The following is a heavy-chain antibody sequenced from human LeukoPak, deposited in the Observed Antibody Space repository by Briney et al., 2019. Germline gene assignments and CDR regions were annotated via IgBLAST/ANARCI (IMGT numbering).Heavy chain of an antibody. J-gene: IGHJ4*02. CDR3: ARHSASMADVDY. Sequence: SETLSLTCTVSGGSISSYYWSWIRQPPGKGLEWIGSIYYSGSTYYNPSLKSRVTISVDTSKDQFSLKLSSVTAADTAVYYCARHSASMADVDYWGQGTLVTVSS. CDR1: GGSISSYY. V-gene: IGHV4-39*01. D-gene: IGHD6-6*01. CDR2: IYYSGST.